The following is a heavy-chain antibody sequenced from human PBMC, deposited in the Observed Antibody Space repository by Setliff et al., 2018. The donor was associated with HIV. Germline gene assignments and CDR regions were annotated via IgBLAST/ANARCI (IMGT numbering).Heavy chain of an antibody. Sequence: SETLSLTCSVSGGSISSYYWSWIRQPPGKGLEWIGYIYTSESSKYNPSLKSRVTFSVDTSKNQFSLKLSSVPAADTGVYYCARSARFFYASGSRRYFDLWGRGTLVTVSS. CDR2: IYTSESS. CDR1: GGSISSYY. D-gene: IGHD3-10*01. CDR3: ARSARFFYASGSRRYFDL. V-gene: IGHV4-4*08. J-gene: IGHJ2*01.